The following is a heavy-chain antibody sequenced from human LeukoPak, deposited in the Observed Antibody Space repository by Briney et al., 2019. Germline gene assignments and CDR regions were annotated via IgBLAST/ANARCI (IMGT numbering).Heavy chain of an antibody. CDR2: INSDGINT. D-gene: IGHD3-22*01. V-gene: IGHV3-74*01. CDR1: GFTFSNYW. CDR3: ARDLGQYYDTSDNWFDP. J-gene: IGHJ5*02. Sequence: GGSLRLSCAASGFTFSNYWMHWVRQAPGKGLVWVSRINSDGINTSYADSVKGRFTISRDNAKNTLNLQMNSLRAEDTAVYYCARDLGQYYDTSDNWFDPWGRGTLVTVSS.